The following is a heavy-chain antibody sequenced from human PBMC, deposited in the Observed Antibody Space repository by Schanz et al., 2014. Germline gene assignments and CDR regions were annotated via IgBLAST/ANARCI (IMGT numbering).Heavy chain of an antibody. Sequence: EVQLVESGGGLVQPGGSLRLSCAASGFTFSNYWIHWVRQAPGKGLVWVSSIHGRDGRTYYADSVKGRFTISRDNFKNMLYLQMNSLRAEDTAIYYCAKYRYSVFDFDYWGQGTLVTVSS. CDR3: AKYRYSVFDFDY. CDR1: GFTFSNYW. V-gene: IGHV3-74*01. D-gene: IGHD3-16*02. CDR2: IHGRDGRT. J-gene: IGHJ4*02.